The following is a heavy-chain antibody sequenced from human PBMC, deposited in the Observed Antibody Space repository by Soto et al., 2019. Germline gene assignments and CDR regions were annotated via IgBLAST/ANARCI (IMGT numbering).Heavy chain of an antibody. J-gene: IGHJ4*02. D-gene: IGHD3-3*01. CDR3: AKGRDYDFWSGYYPLDY. Sequence: HPGGSLRLSCAASGFTFSSYAMSWVRQAPGKGLEWVSAISGSGGSTYYADSVKGRFTISRDNSKNTLYLQMNSLRAEDTAVYYCAKGRDYDFWSGYYPLDYWGQGTLVTVSS. V-gene: IGHV3-23*01. CDR1: GFTFSSYA. CDR2: ISGSGGST.